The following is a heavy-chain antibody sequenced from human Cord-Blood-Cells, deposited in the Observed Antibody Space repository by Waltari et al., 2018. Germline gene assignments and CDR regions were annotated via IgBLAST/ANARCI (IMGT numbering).Heavy chain of an antibody. Sequence: QVQLVQSGAEVKKPGASVKVSFKASGYTFTSYGISWVRQAPGQVLEWMGWISAYKANTNYAQKLQGRGTMTTDTSTSTAYMELRSLRSDDTAVYYCARDFHRVSDAFDIWGQGTMVTVSS. CDR1: GYTFTSYG. CDR3: ARDFHRVSDAFDI. V-gene: IGHV1-18*01. J-gene: IGHJ3*02. CDR2: ISAYKANT. D-gene: IGHD3-10*01.